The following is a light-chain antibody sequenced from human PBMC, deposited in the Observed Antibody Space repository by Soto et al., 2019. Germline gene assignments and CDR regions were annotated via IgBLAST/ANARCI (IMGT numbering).Light chain of an antibody. J-gene: IGKJ3*01. CDR2: AAS. CDR3: QQSYSTLRIT. Sequence: DIQMTQSPSSLSASVGDRVTITCRASQSISSYLNWYQQKPGKAPKLLIYAASSLQSGVPSRFSGSGSGTDFTLTISSLQPEDFATYYCQQSYSTLRITFGPETKVDIK. CDR1: QSISSY. V-gene: IGKV1-39*01.